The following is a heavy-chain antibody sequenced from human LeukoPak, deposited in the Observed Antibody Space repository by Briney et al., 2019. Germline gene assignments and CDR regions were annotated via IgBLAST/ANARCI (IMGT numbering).Heavy chain of an antibody. D-gene: IGHD1-1*01. V-gene: IGHV3-23*01. Sequence: GGSLRLSCAASGFTFSSYAMSWVRQAPGKGLEWVSAISGSGGSTYYADSVKGRFTISRDNAKNSLYLQMNSLRPEDTAVYYCARDRYNDHLPDYWGQGTLVTVSS. CDR1: GFTFSSYA. J-gene: IGHJ4*02. CDR3: ARDRYNDHLPDY. CDR2: ISGSGGST.